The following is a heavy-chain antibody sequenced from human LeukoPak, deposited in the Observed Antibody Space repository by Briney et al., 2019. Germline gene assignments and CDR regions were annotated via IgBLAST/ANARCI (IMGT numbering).Heavy chain of an antibody. Sequence: GGSLRLSCAASGFTFSDYYMSWIRQAPGKGLEWVSYISKSGSTKDYADSVKGRITISRDNAKNSLYLQMNSLRAEDTAVYYCARVLGSYAVDYWGQGTLATVSS. CDR3: ARVLGSYAVDY. V-gene: IGHV3-11*01. CDR2: ISKSGSTK. J-gene: IGHJ4*02. D-gene: IGHD3-10*01. CDR1: GFTFSDYY.